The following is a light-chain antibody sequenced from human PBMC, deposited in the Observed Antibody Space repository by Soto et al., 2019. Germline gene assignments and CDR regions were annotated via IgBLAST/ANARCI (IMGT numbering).Light chain of an antibody. Sequence: QSALTQPASVSGSPGQSITISCTGTSSDVGTYNAVSWYQQHTGKVPKLMLYEVSNRPSGVSDRFSGSKSGNTASLTISGPQAEDEADYYCSSYTNINTWVFGGGTKGTVL. V-gene: IGLV2-14*01. CDR2: EVS. CDR1: SSDVGTYNA. J-gene: IGLJ3*02. CDR3: SSYTNINTWV.